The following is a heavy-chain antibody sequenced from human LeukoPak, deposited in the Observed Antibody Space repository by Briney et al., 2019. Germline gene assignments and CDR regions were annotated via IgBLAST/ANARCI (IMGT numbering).Heavy chain of an antibody. V-gene: IGHV4-4*07. CDR1: GGSLSSYY. Sequence: PSEALSLTCTVSGGSLSSYYWSWIRQPAGKGLEWIGRIYTSGSTNYNPSLKSRVTMSVDTSKNQFSLKLSSVTAADTAVYYCARDKMWGIAARLNYMDVWGKGTTVTVSS. J-gene: IGHJ6*03. CDR3: ARDKMWGIAARLNYMDV. D-gene: IGHD6-6*01. CDR2: IYTSGST.